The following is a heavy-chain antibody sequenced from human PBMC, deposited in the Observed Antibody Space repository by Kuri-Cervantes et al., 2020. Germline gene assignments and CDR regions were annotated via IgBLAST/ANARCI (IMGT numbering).Heavy chain of an antibody. V-gene: IGHV3-7*01. D-gene: IGHD3-10*01. J-gene: IGHJ3*02. Sequence: GESLKISCAASGFTFSSYWMSWVRQAPGKGLEWVANIKQDGSEKYYVDSVKGRFTISRDNAKNTLYLQMNSLRAEDTAVYYCARDSDLDAFDIWGQGTTVTVSS. CDR1: GFTFSSYW. CDR2: IKQDGSEK. CDR3: ARDSDLDAFDI.